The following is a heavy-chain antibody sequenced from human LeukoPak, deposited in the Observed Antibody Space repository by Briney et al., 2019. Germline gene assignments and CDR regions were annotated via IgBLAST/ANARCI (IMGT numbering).Heavy chain of an antibody. Sequence: PGGSLRLSCAASGFTFSSYSMNWVRQAPGKGLEWVSSISSSSSYIYYADSVKGRFTISRDNAKNSLYLQMNSLRAEDTAVYYCARDLAGYDSSGYGYWGPGTLVTVSS. CDR3: ARDLAGYDSSGYGY. V-gene: IGHV3-21*01. D-gene: IGHD3-22*01. J-gene: IGHJ4*02. CDR1: GFTFSSYS. CDR2: ISSSSSYI.